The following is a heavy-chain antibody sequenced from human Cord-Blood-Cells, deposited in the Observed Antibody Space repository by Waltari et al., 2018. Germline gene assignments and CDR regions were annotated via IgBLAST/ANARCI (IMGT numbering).Heavy chain of an antibody. CDR3: ALIAAAGTWYYFDY. V-gene: IGHV1-69-2*01. Sequence: EVQLVQSGAEVKKPGATVKISCTVSGYTFTDSSMHWVQQAPGKGLEWMGRVDPEDGETIYAEKFQGRVTITADTSTDTAYMELSSLRSEDTAVYYCALIAAAGTWYYFDYWGQGTLVTVSS. D-gene: IGHD6-13*01. CDR2: VDPEDGET. J-gene: IGHJ4*02. CDR1: GYTFTDSS.